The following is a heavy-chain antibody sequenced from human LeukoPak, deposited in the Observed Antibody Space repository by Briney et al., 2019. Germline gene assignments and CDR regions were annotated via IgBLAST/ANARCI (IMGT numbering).Heavy chain of an antibody. CDR1: GDSVSSYTAA. J-gene: IGHJ4*02. V-gene: IGHV6-1*01. D-gene: IGHD6-13*01. CDR2: TYYRSKWYN. Sequence: SQTLSLTCAISGDSVSSYTAAWNWIRQSPSRGLEWLGRTYYRSKWYNEYAESAKSRIIIIPDTSKNQFSLHLSTVTPEDTAVYYCGRDDSSWFITDWGQGILVTVSS. CDR3: GRDDSSWFITD.